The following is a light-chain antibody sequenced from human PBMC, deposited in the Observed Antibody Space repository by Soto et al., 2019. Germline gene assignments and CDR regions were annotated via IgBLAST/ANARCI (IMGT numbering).Light chain of an antibody. J-gene: IGKJ2*01. CDR1: QRIGSW. CDR2: KAT. V-gene: IGKV1-5*03. Sequence: DIQMTQSPSTLSASVGDGVTITCRASQRIGSWLAWYQQKPGKAPKLLIYKATNLQSGVPSRFSGSGSGTDFSLTISSLQPVDSATYFCQKYNDFQYTFGPGTKLEI. CDR3: QKYNDFQYT.